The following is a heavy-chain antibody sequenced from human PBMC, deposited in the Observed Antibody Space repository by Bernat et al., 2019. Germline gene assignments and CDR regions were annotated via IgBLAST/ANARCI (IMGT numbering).Heavy chain of an antibody. Sequence: GRRVGAGGGGVQPGGSRGRSCAASGFTFSSYARHWVRQAPGKGLEWVAVISNDGNNKYYADSVKGRFTISRDNSQNTLYLQMNSLRAEDTAVYYCARDHYYSSGTYLDYWGQGTLVTVSS. CDR3: ARDHYYSSGTYLDY. V-gene: IGHV3-30*01. J-gene: IGHJ4*02. D-gene: IGHD3-10*01. CDR1: GFTFSSYA. CDR2: ISNDGNNK.